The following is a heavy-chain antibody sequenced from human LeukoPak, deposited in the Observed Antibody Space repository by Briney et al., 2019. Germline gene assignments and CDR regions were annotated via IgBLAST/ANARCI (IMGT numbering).Heavy chain of an antibody. V-gene: IGHV3-23*01. J-gene: IGHJ4*02. D-gene: IGHD2-2*01. CDR2: ISGSGGST. CDR1: GLIFGDYW. Sequence: PGGSLRLSCEASGLIFGDYWMTWVRQAPGKGLGWVSAISGSGGSTFYADSVKGRFTISRDNSKNTVYLQMSGLRAEDTALYYCAKAHCSPTSCSRIDYWGQGTLVTVSS. CDR3: AKAHCSPTSCSRIDY.